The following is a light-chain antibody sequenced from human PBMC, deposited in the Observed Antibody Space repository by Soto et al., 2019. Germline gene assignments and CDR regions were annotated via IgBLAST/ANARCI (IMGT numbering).Light chain of an antibody. Sequence: EIVLTQSPGTLSLSPGERATLSCRASQSVSSSYLAWYQQEPGQAPRLLIYGASSRATGIPDRFSGSGSGTDFTLTISRLEPEDFEVYYCQQYGSSPRTFGQGTKVEIK. J-gene: IGKJ1*01. CDR2: GAS. V-gene: IGKV3-20*01. CDR1: QSVSSSY. CDR3: QQYGSSPRT.